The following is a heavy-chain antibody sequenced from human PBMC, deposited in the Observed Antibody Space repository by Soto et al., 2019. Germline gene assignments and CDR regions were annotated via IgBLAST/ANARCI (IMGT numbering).Heavy chain of an antibody. J-gene: IGHJ3*02. CDR3: AKTCFGEDDAFDI. Sequence: GGSLRLSCAASGFTFSSYAMSWVRQAPGKGLEWVSAISGSGGSTYYADSVKGRFTISRDNSKNTLYLQMNRLRAEDTAVYYCAKTCFGEDDAFDIWGQGTMVTVSS. CDR2: ISGSGGST. D-gene: IGHD3-10*01. CDR1: GFTFSSYA. V-gene: IGHV3-23*01.